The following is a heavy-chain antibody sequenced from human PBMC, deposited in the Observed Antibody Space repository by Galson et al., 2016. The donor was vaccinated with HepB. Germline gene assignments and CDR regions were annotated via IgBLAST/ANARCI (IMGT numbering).Heavy chain of an antibody. CDR3: ARDRNGGFGDHYLDD. J-gene: IGHJ4*02. V-gene: IGHV4-30-2*01. D-gene: IGHD4-17*01. Sequence: TLSLTCTVSGGSISSGDYSWSWIRQPPGKGLEWIGYIYYTGSTFYNPSLKSRVTISVDRSKNQFSLKLSTVTAADTAVYYCARDRNGGFGDHYLDDWGRGALVTVSS. CDR1: GGSISSGDYS. CDR2: IYYTGST.